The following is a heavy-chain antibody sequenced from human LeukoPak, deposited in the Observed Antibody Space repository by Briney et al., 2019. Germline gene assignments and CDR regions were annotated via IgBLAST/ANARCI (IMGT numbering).Heavy chain of an antibody. V-gene: IGHV3-21*01. CDR1: GFTFSSYS. CDR3: ARDFSGTSLDP. D-gene: IGHD1-7*01. Sequence: GGSLRLSCAASGFTFSSYSMNWVRQAPGKGLEWVSSISSRSSYIYYADSLKGRFTISRDNAKNSLYLQMNSLGAEDTAVYYCARDFSGTSLDPWGQGTLVTVSS. CDR2: ISSRSSYI. J-gene: IGHJ5*02.